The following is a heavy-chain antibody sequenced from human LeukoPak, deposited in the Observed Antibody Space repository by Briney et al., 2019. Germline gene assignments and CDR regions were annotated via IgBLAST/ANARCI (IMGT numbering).Heavy chain of an antibody. J-gene: IGHJ4*02. CDR1: GLTFSSYA. CDR3: AKGSRDGYKFLTYFDY. V-gene: IGHV3-23*01. Sequence: PGGSLRLSCAASGLTFSSYAMSWVRQAPGKGLEWVSAISGSGGSTYYADSVKGRFTISRDNSKNTLYLQMNSLRAEDTGVYYCAKGSRDGYKFLTYFDYWGQGTLVTVSS. D-gene: IGHD5-24*01. CDR2: ISGSGGST.